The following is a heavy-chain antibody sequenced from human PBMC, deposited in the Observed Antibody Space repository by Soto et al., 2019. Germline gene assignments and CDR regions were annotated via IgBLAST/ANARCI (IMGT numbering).Heavy chain of an antibody. CDR1: GGAFNGDY. V-gene: IGHV4-59*08. CDR3: ARHGSDSGWFFFDP. Sequence: PSETLSLTCSLSGGAFNGDYCSWSRQPPGKGLEWIGFVSYSGSTDYHPSLKSRVTISIDTSKNQFSLKMISVTAADTAVYYCARHGSDSGWFFFDPWGQGALVTVSS. CDR2: VSYSGST. J-gene: IGHJ5*02. D-gene: IGHD6-19*01.